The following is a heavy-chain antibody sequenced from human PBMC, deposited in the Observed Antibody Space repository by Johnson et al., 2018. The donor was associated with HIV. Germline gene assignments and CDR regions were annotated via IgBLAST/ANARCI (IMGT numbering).Heavy chain of an antibody. CDR2: IYSGGST. Sequence: SCAASGFTVSSNYMSWVRQAPGKGLEWVSVIYSGGSTYYADSVKGRSTISRDTSKNTLYLQMNSLRAEDTAVYYCARGPGGFGAFDIWGQGTMVTVSS. D-gene: IGHD2-8*02. CDR3: ARGPGGFGAFDI. V-gene: IGHV3-66*02. J-gene: IGHJ3*02. CDR1: GFTVSSNY.